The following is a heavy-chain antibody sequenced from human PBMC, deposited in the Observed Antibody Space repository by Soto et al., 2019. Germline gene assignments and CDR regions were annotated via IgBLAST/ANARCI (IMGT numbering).Heavy chain of an antibody. CDR2: LNQDGSQK. V-gene: IGHV3-7*03. CDR3: ASNKFRGTNCVRAVTNLLTY. D-gene: IGHD7-27*01. Sequence: GGSLRLSCAASGFTFTDYWMSWVRQAPGKGLEWVANLNQDGSQKNCVDSLKGRFTISRDNAKSSVYLQLNSLRAEDTAVYYRASNKFRGTNCVRAVTNLLTYGGQGARVTVPP. J-gene: IGHJ4*02. CDR1: GFTFTDYW.